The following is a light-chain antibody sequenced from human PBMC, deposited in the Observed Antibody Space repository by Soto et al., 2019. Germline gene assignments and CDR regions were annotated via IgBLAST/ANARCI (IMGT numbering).Light chain of an antibody. Sequence: DIQMTQFPPTLSASIGDRVTITCRASQTISSSLAWYQQKPGKAPKLLIYKASTLETGFPSRFSGSGSGTEFTLTISSLQPDDFATYYCQQYDSYSPYTFGQGTRLELK. CDR3: QQYDSYSPYT. CDR1: QTISSS. CDR2: KAS. J-gene: IGKJ2*01. V-gene: IGKV1-5*03.